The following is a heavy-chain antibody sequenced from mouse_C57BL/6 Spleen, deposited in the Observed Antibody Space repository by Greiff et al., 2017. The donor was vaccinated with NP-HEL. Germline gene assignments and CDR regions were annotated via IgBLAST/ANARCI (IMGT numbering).Heavy chain of an antibody. CDR1: GFTFTDYY. CDR2: IRNKANGYTT. CDR3: ARPAYSNYDWYFDV. V-gene: IGHV7-3*01. D-gene: IGHD2-5*01. J-gene: IGHJ1*03. Sequence: EVMLVESGGGLVQPGGSLSLSCAASGFTFTDYYMSWVRQPPGKALEWLGFIRNKANGYTTEYSASVKGRFTISRDNSQSILYLQMYALRAEDSATYYCARPAYSNYDWYFDVWGTGTTVTVSS.